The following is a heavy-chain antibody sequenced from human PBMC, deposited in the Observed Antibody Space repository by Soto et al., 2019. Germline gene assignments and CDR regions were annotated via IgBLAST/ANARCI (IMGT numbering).Heavy chain of an antibody. V-gene: IGHV4-59*08. J-gene: IGHJ4*02. Sequence: QVQLQESGPGLVKPSETLSLTCTVSGGSISSYYWSWIRQPPGKGLEWIGYIYYSGNTNYNPSLKRRVTTSVDTSKNQFSLKLRSVTAADTAVYYCARRWGRSFDYWGQGTLVTVSS. D-gene: IGHD2-15*01. CDR2: IYYSGNT. CDR1: GGSISSYY. CDR3: ARRWGRSFDY.